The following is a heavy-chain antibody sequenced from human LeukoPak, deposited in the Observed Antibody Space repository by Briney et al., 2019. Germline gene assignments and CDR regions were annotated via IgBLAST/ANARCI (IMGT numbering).Heavy chain of an antibody. V-gene: IGHV3-23*01. J-gene: IGHJ5*02. CDR2: IGSGGST. Sequence: PGGSLRLSCAASGFTFSSYAMSWVRPAPGKGLEWVSGIGSGGSTYYADSVKGRFTISRDNSKNTLYLQMNSLRAEDTAVYYCAKVRTPGSVLLMGFDPWGQGTLVTVSS. CDR3: AKVRTPGSVLLMGFDP. CDR1: GFTFSSYA. D-gene: IGHD3-10*01.